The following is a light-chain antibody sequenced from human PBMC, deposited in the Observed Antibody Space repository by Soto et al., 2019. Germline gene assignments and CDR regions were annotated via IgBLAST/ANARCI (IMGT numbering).Light chain of an antibody. CDR2: GAS. CDR1: QSVSSSY. Sequence: EIVLTQSPGTLSLSPGERATLSCRASQSVSSSYLAWYQQKPGQAPRPLIYGASSRAIVIPDRFSGSGSGTDFTLTISRLDPEDFAVYYCQQYGSSPWTFGQGTKVEIK. CDR3: QQYGSSPWT. J-gene: IGKJ1*01. V-gene: IGKV3-20*01.